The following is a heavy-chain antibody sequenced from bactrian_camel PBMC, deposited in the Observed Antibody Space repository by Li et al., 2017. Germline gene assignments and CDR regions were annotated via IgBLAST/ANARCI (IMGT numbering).Heavy chain of an antibody. CDR1: RGMYNAYC. V-gene: IGHV3S1*01. CDR2: IYTDGNGHS. Sequence: HVQLVESGGGSVQAGGSRRLSCVGSRGMYNAYCVGWFRQAPGKEREAVAAIYTDGNGHSYYDDSVKGRFTISRDNARNTLFLQLNSLKTEDTAMYYCAKGESYWSDYSNWGRGTQVTVS. J-gene: IGHJ4*01. D-gene: IGHD4*01. CDR3: AKGESYWSDYSN.